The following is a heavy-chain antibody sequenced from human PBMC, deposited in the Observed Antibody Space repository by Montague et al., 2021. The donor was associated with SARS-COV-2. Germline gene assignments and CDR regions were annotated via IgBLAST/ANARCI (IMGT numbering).Heavy chain of an antibody. D-gene: IGHD3-10*01. J-gene: IGHJ5*02. CDR1: GGSISSGGYY. Sequence: TLSLTRTVSGGSISSGGYYWSWIRQHPGKGLEWIGYIYYGGSTYYNPSLKSRVTISVDTSKNQFSLKLSSVTAADTAVYYCARARRGSGSGSYFDILVNWFDPWGQGALVTVSS. CDR3: ARARRGSGSGSYFDILVNWFDP. V-gene: IGHV4-31*03. CDR2: IYYGGST.